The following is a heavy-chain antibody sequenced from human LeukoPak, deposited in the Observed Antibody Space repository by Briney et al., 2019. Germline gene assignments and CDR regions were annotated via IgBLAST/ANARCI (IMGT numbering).Heavy chain of an antibody. CDR3: ARSPHLSGYYRNYYYYYYMDV. J-gene: IGHJ6*03. D-gene: IGHD3-3*01. Sequence: SVKVSCKASGGTFSSYAIGWVRQGPGPGLEWMGGVIPIFGTANYAQKFQGRVTITTDESTSTAYMELSSLRSEDTAVYYCARSPHLSGYYRNYYYYYYMDVWGKGTTVTVSS. V-gene: IGHV1-69*05. CDR2: VIPIFGTA. CDR1: GGTFSSYA.